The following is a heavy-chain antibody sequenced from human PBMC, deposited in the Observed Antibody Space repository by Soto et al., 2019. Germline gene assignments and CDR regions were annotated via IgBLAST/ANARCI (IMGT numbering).Heavy chain of an antibody. D-gene: IGHD4-4*01. CDR3: AKGSKEVTLDY. CDR1: GFTFSSYG. V-gene: IGHV3-30*18. J-gene: IGHJ4*02. Sequence: GGSLRLSCAASGFTFSSYGMHWVRQAPGKGLEWVAVISYDGSNKYYADSVKGRFTISRDNSKNTLYLQMNSLRAEDTAVYYCAKGSKEVTLDYWGQGTLVTVSS. CDR2: ISYDGSNK.